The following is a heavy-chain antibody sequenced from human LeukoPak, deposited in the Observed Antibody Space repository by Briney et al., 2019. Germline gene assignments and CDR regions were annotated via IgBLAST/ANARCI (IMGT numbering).Heavy chain of an antibody. V-gene: IGHV3-23*01. CDR1: GFTFSAYA. Sequence: GGSLRLSCAASGFTFSAYAMRWVRQAPGKGLEWVSAISGSGGSTYYADSVKGRFTISRDNSKNTLYLQMNSLRADDTAVYYCAKANYYDSSGYYENLDYWGQGTLVTVSS. J-gene: IGHJ4*02. CDR3: AKANYYDSSGYYENLDY. CDR2: ISGSGGST. D-gene: IGHD3-22*01.